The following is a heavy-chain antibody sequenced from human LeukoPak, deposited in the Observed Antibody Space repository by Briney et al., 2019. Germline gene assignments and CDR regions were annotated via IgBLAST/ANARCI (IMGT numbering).Heavy chain of an antibody. Sequence: GGSLRLSCAASGFTFSSYGMHWVRQAPGKGLEWVAVISYDGSNKYYADSVKGRFTISRDNSKNTLYLQMNSLRAEDTAVYYCAKDNEWFGELSGWSHFDYWGQGTLVTVSS. V-gene: IGHV3-30*18. J-gene: IGHJ4*02. D-gene: IGHD3-10*01. CDR3: AKDNEWFGELSGWSHFDY. CDR1: GFTFSSYG. CDR2: ISYDGSNK.